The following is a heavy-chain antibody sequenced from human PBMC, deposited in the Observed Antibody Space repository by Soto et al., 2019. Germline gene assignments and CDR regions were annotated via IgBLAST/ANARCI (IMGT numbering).Heavy chain of an antibody. Sequence: SETLSLTCGVSGGTVASSHWWSWVRQSPGRGLEWIGNVYHTGDTNFNPSLQSRVTFSVDKSNNQFSLGLTSVTAADTAVYFCAREIVTAGGNNYFDPWGPGTLVTVSS. V-gene: IGHV4-4*02. CDR2: VYHTGDT. CDR3: AREIVTAGGNNYFDP. CDR1: GGTVASSHW. D-gene: IGHD2-21*02. J-gene: IGHJ5*02.